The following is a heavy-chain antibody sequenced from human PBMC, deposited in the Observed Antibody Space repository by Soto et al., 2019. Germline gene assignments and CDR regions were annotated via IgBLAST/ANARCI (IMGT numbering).Heavy chain of an antibody. CDR3: ARELERHFDL. Sequence: QVQLVESGGGVVQPGRSLRLSCAVSGFTCSSYAMHWVRQAPGKGLEWVAVISYDGSNKYYADSVKGRFTISRDNSKNTLYLEMNSLRAEDTAVYYCARELERHFDLWGRGTLVTVSS. CDR1: GFTCSSYA. V-gene: IGHV3-30-3*01. D-gene: IGHD1-1*01. CDR2: ISYDGSNK. J-gene: IGHJ2*01.